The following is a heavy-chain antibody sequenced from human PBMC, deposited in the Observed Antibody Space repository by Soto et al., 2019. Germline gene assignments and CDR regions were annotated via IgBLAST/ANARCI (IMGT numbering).Heavy chain of an antibody. J-gene: IGHJ4*02. CDR2: IYYSGST. CDR1: GGSISSGGYY. CDR3: AREEGPYGSGRGVDS. V-gene: IGHV4-31*03. D-gene: IGHD3-10*01. Sequence: QVQLQESGPGLVKPSQTLSLTCTVSGGSISSGGYYWSWIRQHPGKGLEWIGYIYYSGSTYYNPCLKSRATISLDTSKNQFFLKLSSVTAADTAVYYCAREEGPYGSGRGVDSWGQGTLVTVSS.